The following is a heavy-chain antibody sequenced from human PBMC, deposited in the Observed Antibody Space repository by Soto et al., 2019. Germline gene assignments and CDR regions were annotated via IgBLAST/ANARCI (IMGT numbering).Heavy chain of an antibody. Sequence: QVQLVQSGAEVKKPGSSLKVSCKASGGTFTNYAFSWVRQAPGQGLEWMGGSIPVFGTPDYAQKFQGRVTITADESTRTASMELSSLRSDDTAVYYCARERSVGYCITTTCPKPFYYYAMDVWGQGTTVTVSS. J-gene: IGHJ6*02. CDR3: ARERSVGYCITTTCPKPFYYYAMDV. D-gene: IGHD2-2*01. CDR1: GGTFTNYA. CDR2: SIPVFGTP. V-gene: IGHV1-69*12.